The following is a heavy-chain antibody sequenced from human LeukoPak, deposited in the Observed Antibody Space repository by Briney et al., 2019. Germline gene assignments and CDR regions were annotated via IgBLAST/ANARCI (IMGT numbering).Heavy chain of an antibody. CDR2: IYYSGST. V-gene: IGHV4-30-4*01. D-gene: IGHD3-22*01. Sequence: SQTLSLTCTVSGGSISSGDYYWSWIRQPPGKGLEWIGYIYYSGSTYYNPSLKSRVTISVDTSKNQFSLKLSSVTAADTAVYYCARIIPYYYDSSGYYPPGYFQHWGQGTLVTVSS. CDR3: ARIIPYYYDSSGYYPPGYFQH. J-gene: IGHJ1*01. CDR1: GGSISSGDYY.